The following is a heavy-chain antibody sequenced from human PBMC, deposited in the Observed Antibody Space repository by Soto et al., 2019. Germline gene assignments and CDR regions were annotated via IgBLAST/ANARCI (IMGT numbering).Heavy chain of an antibody. CDR3: ASYDDFWSGYFDY. D-gene: IGHD3-3*01. J-gene: IGHJ4*02. Sequence: SETLSLPCTVSGGSISSSSYYWGWIRQPPGKGLEWIGSIYYSGSTYYNPSLKSRVTISVDTSKNQFSLKLSSVTAADTAVYYCASYDDFWSGYFDYWGQGTLVTVSS. V-gene: IGHV4-39*01. CDR2: IYYSGST. CDR1: GGSISSSSYY.